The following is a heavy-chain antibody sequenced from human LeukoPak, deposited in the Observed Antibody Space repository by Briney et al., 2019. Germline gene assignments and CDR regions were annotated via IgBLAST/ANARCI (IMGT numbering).Heavy chain of an antibody. CDR2: IFYSGST. Sequence: SETLSLTCTVSGGSISTYYWSWIRQPPGKGLEWIGYIFYSGSTNYNPSLESRVTISVDTSKTQFSLKLSSVTAAGTAVYYCARQGNGLRYFDYWGQGTLVTVSS. CDR3: ARQGNGLRYFDY. V-gene: IGHV4-59*08. D-gene: IGHD6-19*01. CDR1: GGSISTYY. J-gene: IGHJ4*02.